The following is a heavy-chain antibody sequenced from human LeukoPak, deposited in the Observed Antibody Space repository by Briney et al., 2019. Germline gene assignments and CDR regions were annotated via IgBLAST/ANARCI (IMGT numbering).Heavy chain of an antibody. V-gene: IGHV1-69*05. CDR2: IIPIFGTA. CDR1: GGTFSSYA. Sequence: SVKVSCKASGGTFSSYAISWVRQAPGQGLEWMGGIIPIFGTANYAQKFQGRVTITTDESTSTAYMELSSLRSEDTAVYYCARDLEWSNGSAEYFQHWGQGTLVTVSS. D-gene: IGHD3-3*01. CDR3: ARDLEWSNGSAEYFQH. J-gene: IGHJ1*01.